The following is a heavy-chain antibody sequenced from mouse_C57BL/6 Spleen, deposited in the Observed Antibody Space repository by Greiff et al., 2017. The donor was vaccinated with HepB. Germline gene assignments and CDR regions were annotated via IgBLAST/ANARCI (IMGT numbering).Heavy chain of an antibody. Sequence: SGAELVRPGASVTLSCKASGYTFTDYEMHWVKQTPVHGLEWIGAIDPETGGTAYNQKFKGKAILTADKSSSTAYMELRSLTSEDSAVYYCTRFHYGSSSFAYWGQGTLVAVSA. V-gene: IGHV1-15*01. CDR2: IDPETGGT. CDR1: GYTFTDYE. J-gene: IGHJ3*01. CDR3: TRFHYGSSSFAY. D-gene: IGHD1-1*01.